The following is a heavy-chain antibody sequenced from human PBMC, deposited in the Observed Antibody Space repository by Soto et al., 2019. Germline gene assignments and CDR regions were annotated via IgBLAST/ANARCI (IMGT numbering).Heavy chain of an antibody. CDR2: IYYSGTT. D-gene: IGHD3-10*01. CDR1: GGSISSADFF. V-gene: IGHV4-30-4*01. J-gene: IGHJ4*02. Sequence: SETLSLTCTVSGGSISSADFFWTWLRQPPGKGLEWLGYIYYSGTTYYNPSLKGRPIISIDTSRNQFSLSLNSVTAADTAVYFCAREPYLPMASNDFWGQGAQVTVSS. CDR3: AREPYLPMASNDF.